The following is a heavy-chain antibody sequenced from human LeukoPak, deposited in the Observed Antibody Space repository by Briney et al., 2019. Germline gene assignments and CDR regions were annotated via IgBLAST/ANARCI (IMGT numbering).Heavy chain of an antibody. CDR3: AELGITMIGGV. D-gene: IGHD3-10*02. CDR1: GFSFSSYA. Sequence: GGSLRLSCAASGFSFSSYAMSWVRQAPGKGLEWVSGISGSDGSTYYADSVKGRFTISRDNSKNTLYLQMNSLRAEDTAVYYCAELGITMIGGVWGKGTTVTISS. CDR2: ISGSDGST. V-gene: IGHV3-23*01. J-gene: IGHJ6*04.